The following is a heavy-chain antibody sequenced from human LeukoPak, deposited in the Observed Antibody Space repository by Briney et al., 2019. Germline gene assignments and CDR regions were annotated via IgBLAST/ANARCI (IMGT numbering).Heavy chain of an antibody. V-gene: IGHV3-48*02. CDR2: ISSTSSTI. D-gene: IGHD3-22*01. Sequence: GGSLRLSCAASGFTFRSYSMHWVRQAPGKGLEWVSYISSTSSTIYYADSVKGRFTISRDNAKNSLYLQMNSLGDEDTAVYYCARAAPYCYDSSGYSAFDSWGQGTMVTVSA. CDR1: GFTFRSYS. J-gene: IGHJ3*02. CDR3: ARAAPYCYDSSGYSAFDS.